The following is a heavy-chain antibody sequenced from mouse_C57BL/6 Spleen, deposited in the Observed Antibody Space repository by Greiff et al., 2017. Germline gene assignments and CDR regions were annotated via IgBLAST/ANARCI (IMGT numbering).Heavy chain of an antibody. Sequence: QVQLKQPGAELVMPGASVKLSCKASGYTFTSYWMHWVKQRPGQGLEWIGEIDPSDSYTNYNQKFKGKSTLTVDKSSSTAYMQLSSLTSEDSAVYYCARGTGTWGAGYWGQGTTLTVSS. CDR1: GYTFTSYW. CDR3: ARGTGTWGAGY. D-gene: IGHD4-1*01. J-gene: IGHJ2*01. CDR2: IDPSDSYT. V-gene: IGHV1-69*01.